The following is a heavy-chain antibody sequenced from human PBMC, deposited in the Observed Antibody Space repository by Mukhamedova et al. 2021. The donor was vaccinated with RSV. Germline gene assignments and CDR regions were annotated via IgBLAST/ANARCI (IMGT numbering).Heavy chain of an antibody. J-gene: IGHJ6*02. CDR2: ISSSSCYI. V-gene: IGHV3-21*01. Sequence: VSSISSSSCYIYYADSVKGRFTISRDNSKNSLYLQMNSLRAEDTAVYYCARDMKVGSSWPSYYYGMDVWGQGTTVTVSS. D-gene: IGHD6-13*01. CDR3: ARDMKVGSSWPSYYYGMDV.